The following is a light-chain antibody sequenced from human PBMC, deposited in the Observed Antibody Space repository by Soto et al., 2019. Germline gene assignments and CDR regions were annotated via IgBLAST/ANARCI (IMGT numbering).Light chain of an antibody. Sequence: EFVLTQSPDTLSLSPGETATLSCRASQSLRPTYVAWYQQKPGQAPRLLIYGASFRATDIPNRFSGRGSGTDFTLSISRMEPEDFAVYYCQQYVTSPRTFGQGTKV. CDR2: GAS. CDR3: QQYVTSPRT. CDR1: QSLRPTY. J-gene: IGKJ1*01. V-gene: IGKV3-20*01.